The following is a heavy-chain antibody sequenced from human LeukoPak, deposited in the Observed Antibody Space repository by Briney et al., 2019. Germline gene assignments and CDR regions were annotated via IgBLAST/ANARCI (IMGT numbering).Heavy chain of an antibody. V-gene: IGHV3-23*01. D-gene: IGHD4-17*01. J-gene: IGHJ4*02. CDR3: AKGNGDHAIHPDY. Sequence: GGSLRLSCAASGLTFSSYAVHWVRQAPGKGLEWVSAISGSGGRTYYADSVKGRFTISRDNSKNTLYLQMNSLRADDTAVYYCAKGNGDHAIHPDYWGQGTLVTVSS. CDR1: GLTFSSYA. CDR2: ISGSGGRT.